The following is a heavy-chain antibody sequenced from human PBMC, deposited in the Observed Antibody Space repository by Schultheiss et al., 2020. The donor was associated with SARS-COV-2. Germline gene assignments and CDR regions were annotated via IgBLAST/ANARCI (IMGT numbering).Heavy chain of an antibody. CDR2: IKQDGSEK. V-gene: IGHV3-7*03. Sequence: GGSLRLSCTASGFTFGDYAMSWVRQAPGKGLEWVANIKQDGSEKYYVDSVKGRFTISRDNAKNSLYLQMNSLRAEDTAVYYCALGYYGSGSQDRWGYFDYWGQGTLFTVSS. D-gene: IGHD3-10*01. CDR3: ALGYYGSGSQDRWGYFDY. J-gene: IGHJ4*02. CDR1: GFTFGDYA.